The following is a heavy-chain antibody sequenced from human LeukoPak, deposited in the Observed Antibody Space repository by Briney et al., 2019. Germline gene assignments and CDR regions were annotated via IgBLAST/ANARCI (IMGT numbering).Heavy chain of an antibody. CDR3: ARAGTIDY. V-gene: IGHV4-31*03. Sequence: TLSLTCTVSGRSISSGGYCCTWLRQHPGKGLEWIGYIYYSGSTYYNPSLKSRVTISVDTSKIQFSLKRSSVTAADTAVYYCARAGTIDYWGQGTLVTVSS. CDR1: GRSISSGGYC. J-gene: IGHJ4*02. CDR2: IYYSGST.